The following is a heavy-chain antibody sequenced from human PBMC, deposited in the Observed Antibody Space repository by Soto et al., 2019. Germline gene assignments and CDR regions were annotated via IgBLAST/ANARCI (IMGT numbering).Heavy chain of an antibody. CDR1: GFTFSSYA. J-gene: IGHJ2*01. D-gene: IGHD4-4*01. CDR3: ARPLWRDDYNWGYFDL. Sequence: QVQLVESGGGVVQHGRSLRLSCAASGFTFSSYAMHWVRQAPGKGLEWVAVISYDGSNKYYADSVKGRFTISRDNSKNTLYPQMNSLRAEDTAVYYCARPLWRDDYNWGYFDLWGRGTLVTVSS. V-gene: IGHV3-30-3*01. CDR2: ISYDGSNK.